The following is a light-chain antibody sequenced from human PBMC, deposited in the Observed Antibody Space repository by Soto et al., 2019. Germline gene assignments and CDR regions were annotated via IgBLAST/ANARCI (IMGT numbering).Light chain of an antibody. CDR3: QQSYSSPLT. J-gene: IGKJ4*01. CDR2: SAS. V-gene: IGKV1-39*01. Sequence: DVQMTQSPSSLSASVGDTVTITCRASQGINNYLNWYEQKPGEAPKLLMYSASTLQSGVPSRFSGSGTGTDFTLTITSLQPEDFAVYYCQQSYSSPLTFGGGTKVEI. CDR1: QGINNY.